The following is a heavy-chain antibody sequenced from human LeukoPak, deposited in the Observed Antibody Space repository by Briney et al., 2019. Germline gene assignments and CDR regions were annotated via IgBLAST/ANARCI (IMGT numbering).Heavy chain of an antibody. CDR3: ARGKQQWS. J-gene: IGHJ4*02. CDR1: GFTVSSNY. CDR2: IYSGGRT. D-gene: IGHD5-18*01. V-gene: IGHV3-53*04. Sequence: GGSLRLSCAASGFTVSSNYMSWVRQAPGKGLEWVSVIYSGGRTYYADSVQGRFTISRQNSKNTLYLQMNSLRAEDTAVYYCARGKQQWSWGQGTLVTVSS.